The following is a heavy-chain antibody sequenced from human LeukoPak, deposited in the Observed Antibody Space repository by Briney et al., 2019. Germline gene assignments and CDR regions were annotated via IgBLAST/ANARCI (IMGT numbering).Heavy chain of an antibody. CDR3: ARGIDRNTSGWGY. CDR1: GFTFTRYD. D-gene: IGHD6-19*01. CDR2: ISAYNGKT. J-gene: IGHJ4*02. V-gene: IGHV1-18*01. Sequence: ASVKVSCKASGFTFTRYDISWVRQAPGQGLEWMGWISAYNGKTNYAQKLQGRLTMTTDTSTSTVYMELRSLRSDDTAVYYCARGIDRNTSGWGYWGQGTLVTVSS.